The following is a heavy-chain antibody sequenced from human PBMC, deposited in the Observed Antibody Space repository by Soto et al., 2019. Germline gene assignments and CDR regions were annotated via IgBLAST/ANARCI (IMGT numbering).Heavy chain of an antibody. J-gene: IGHJ4*02. D-gene: IGHD5-12*01. Sequence: QVQLVESGGGVVQPGRSLRLSCAASGFTFSSYGMHWVRQAPGKGLEWVAVISYDGSNKYYADSVKGRFTISRDNSKNTLYLQMNSLRAEDTAVYYCATDTEDGYNVFPPDYWGQRTLVTVSS. CDR1: GFTFSSYG. CDR3: ATDTEDGYNVFPPDY. V-gene: IGHV3-30*03. CDR2: ISYDGSNK.